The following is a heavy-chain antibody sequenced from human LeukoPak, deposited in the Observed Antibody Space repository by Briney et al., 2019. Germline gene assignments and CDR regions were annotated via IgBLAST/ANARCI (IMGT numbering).Heavy chain of an antibody. D-gene: IGHD1-26*01. Sequence: SVKVSCKASGDTFSRYAISWVRQAPGQGLEWMGRIIPSLDIPNYPQKFQGRVTITADKSTSTAYMEVRSLGSEDTAVYYCARSVRGATTPRFDYWGQGTLVTVSS. CDR2: IIPSLDIP. CDR1: GDTFSRYA. V-gene: IGHV1-69*04. CDR3: ARSVRGATTPRFDY. J-gene: IGHJ4*02.